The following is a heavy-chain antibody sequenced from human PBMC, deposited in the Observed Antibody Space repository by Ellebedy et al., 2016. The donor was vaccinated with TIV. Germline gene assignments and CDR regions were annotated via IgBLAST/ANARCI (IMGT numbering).Heavy chain of an antibody. CDR3: AKGWGGSCDWEAY. Sequence: PGGSLRLSCAASGFTFSNYVMSWVRQAPGQGLEWVSSISGGVGNTYYADSVKGRFTISRDNSKNTLYLQMNSLRAEDTAVYYGAKGWGGSCDWEAYWGQGTLVTVSS. J-gene: IGHJ4*02. V-gene: IGHV3-23*01. CDR2: ISGGVGNT. D-gene: IGHD2-15*01. CDR1: GFTFSNYV.